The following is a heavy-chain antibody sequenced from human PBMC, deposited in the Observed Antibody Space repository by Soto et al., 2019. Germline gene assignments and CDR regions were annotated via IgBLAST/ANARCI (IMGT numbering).Heavy chain of an antibody. CDR1: GFTFGSNW. CDR2: IKRDGSEK. J-gene: IGHJ4*02. Sequence: PGGPLRLSCAASGFTFGSNWMSWVRQAPGKGLEWVANIKRDGSEKYYVDSVKGRFTISRDNAKNTLYLQMNSLRADDTAVYYCASLEWESSGYADYWGQGTQVTVSS. D-gene: IGHD5-12*01. V-gene: IGHV3-7*03. CDR3: ASLEWESSGYADY.